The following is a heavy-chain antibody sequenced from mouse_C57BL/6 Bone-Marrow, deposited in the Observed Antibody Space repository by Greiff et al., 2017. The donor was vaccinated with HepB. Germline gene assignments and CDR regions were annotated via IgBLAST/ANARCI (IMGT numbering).Heavy chain of an antibody. CDR2: FYPGSGSI. D-gene: IGHD1-3*01. CDR3: ARHEDNSCWFAY. V-gene: IGHV1-62-2*01. Sequence: QVQLKESGAELVKPGASVKLSCKTSGYTFTEYTIHWVKQRSGQGLEWIGWFYPGSGSIKYNEKFKDKATLTADKSSSTVYMELSRLTSEDSAVYFCARHEDNSCWFAYWGQGTLVTVSA. CDR1: GYTFTEYT. J-gene: IGHJ3*01.